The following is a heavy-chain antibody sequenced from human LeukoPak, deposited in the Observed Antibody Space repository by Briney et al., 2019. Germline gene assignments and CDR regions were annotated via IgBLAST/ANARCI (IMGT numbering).Heavy chain of an antibody. V-gene: IGHV3-30-3*01. CDR3: ARANGWYYFDY. CDR2: ISYDGSNK. D-gene: IGHD6-19*01. Sequence: GGSLRLSCAASGFAFSSYAMHWVRQAPGKGLEWVAVISYDGSNKYYADSVKGRFTISRDNSKNTLYLQMNSLRAEDTAVYYCARANGWYYFDYWGQGTLVTVSS. J-gene: IGHJ4*02. CDR1: GFAFSSYA.